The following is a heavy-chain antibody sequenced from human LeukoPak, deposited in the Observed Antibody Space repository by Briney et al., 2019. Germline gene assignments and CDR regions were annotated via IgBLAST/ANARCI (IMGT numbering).Heavy chain of an antibody. CDR1: GFTVSHNY. CDR2: ISGSGGST. J-gene: IGHJ4*02. CDR3: AKDSRRGYYYGSGSSLPLDY. V-gene: IGHV3-23*01. D-gene: IGHD3-10*01. Sequence: PGGSLRLSCAASGFTVSHNYMSWVRQAPGKGLEWVSAISGSGGSTYYADSVKGRCTISRGNSKNTLYLQMNSLRAEDTAVYYCAKDSRRGYYYGSGSSLPLDYWGQGTLVTVSS.